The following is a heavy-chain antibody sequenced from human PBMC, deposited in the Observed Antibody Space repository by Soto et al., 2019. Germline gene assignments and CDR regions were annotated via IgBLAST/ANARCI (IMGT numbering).Heavy chain of an antibody. CDR1: GGTFSSYA. D-gene: IGHD3-10*01. Sequence: GSSVKVSCKASGGTFSSYAISWVRQAPGQGLEWMGGIIPIFGTANYAQKFQGRVTITADESTSTAYMELSSLRSEDTAVYYCARDPTSYGSGSDDFESCGQGTMVTV. CDR3: ARDPTSYGSGSDDFES. J-gene: IGHJ3*02. V-gene: IGHV1-69*13. CDR2: IIPIFGTA.